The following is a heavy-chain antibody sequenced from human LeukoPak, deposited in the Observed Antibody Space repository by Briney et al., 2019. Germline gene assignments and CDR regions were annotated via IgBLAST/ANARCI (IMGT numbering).Heavy chain of an antibody. CDR3: ASAIVVVVAAPGLYYYDY. D-gene: IGHD2-15*01. J-gene: IGHJ4*02. Sequence: GGSLRLSCAASGFTFSSYEMNWVRQAPGKGLEWVSYISSSGSTIYYADSVKGRFTISRDNAKNSLYLQMNSLRAEDTAVYYCASAIVVVVAAPGLYYYDYWGQGTLVTVSS. CDR2: ISSSGSTI. V-gene: IGHV3-48*03. CDR1: GFTFSSYE.